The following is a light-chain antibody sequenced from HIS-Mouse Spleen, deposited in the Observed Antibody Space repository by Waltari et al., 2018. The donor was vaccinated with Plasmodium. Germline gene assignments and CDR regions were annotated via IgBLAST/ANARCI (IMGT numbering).Light chain of an antibody. Sequence: VSPAQTARLTCSADALPNKYAYWYQQKSGQAPLLVIYQDSKRPSGIPERFSGSSSGTMATLTISGAQVEDEADYYCYSTDSSGNHRVFGGGTKLTVL. V-gene: IGLV3-10*01. CDR1: ALPNKY. J-gene: IGLJ3*02. CDR2: QDS. CDR3: YSTDSSGNHRV.